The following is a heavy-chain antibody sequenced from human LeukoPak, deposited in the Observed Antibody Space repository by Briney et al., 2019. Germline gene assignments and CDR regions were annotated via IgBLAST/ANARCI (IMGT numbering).Heavy chain of an antibody. CDR1: GFTFSSYG. J-gene: IGHJ6*03. V-gene: IGHV3-30*18. D-gene: IGHD4-11*01. CDR2: ISYDGSNK. Sequence: PGGSLRLSCAASGFTFSSYGMHWVRQAPGKGLEWVAVISYDGSNKYYADSVKGRFTISRDNSKNTLYLQMNSLRAEDTAVYYCAKGTVTYYYMDVWGKGTTVTVSS. CDR3: AKGTVTYYYMDV.